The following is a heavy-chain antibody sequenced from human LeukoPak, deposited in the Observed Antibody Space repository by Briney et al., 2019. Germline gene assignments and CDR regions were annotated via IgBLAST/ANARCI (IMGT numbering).Heavy chain of an antibody. CDR3: ARNPYDFWSGYSYWYFDL. CDR2: IYTSGST. D-gene: IGHD3-3*01. J-gene: IGHJ2*01. V-gene: IGHV4-61*02. CDR1: GGSISSGDYY. Sequence: SETLSLTCTVSGGSISSGDYYWSWIRQPAGKGLEWIGRIYTSGSTNYNPSLKSRVTISVDTSKNQFSLKLSSVTAADTAVYYCARNPYDFWSGYSYWYFDLWGRGTLVTVSS.